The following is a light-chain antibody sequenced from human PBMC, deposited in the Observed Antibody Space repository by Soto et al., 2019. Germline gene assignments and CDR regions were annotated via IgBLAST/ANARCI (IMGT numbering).Light chain of an antibody. CDR1: SSDVGGYNY. CDR3: YSYTSSNTYV. Sequence: SIFYNGTSSDVGGYNYVSWYQHHPGKVPQLLIYDVSNRPSGVSNRFSGSKSGNTASLTISGLQAEDEADYYCYSYTSSNTYVFGTGTKVTVL. CDR2: DVS. J-gene: IGLJ1*01. V-gene: IGLV2-14*03.